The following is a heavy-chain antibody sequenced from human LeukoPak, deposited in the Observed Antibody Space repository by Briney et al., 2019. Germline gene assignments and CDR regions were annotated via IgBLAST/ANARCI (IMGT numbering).Heavy chain of an antibody. Sequence: GASVKVSCKASGYTFTSYGISWVRQAPGQGLEWMGWISAYNDNTNYAQKLQGRVTMTTDTSTSTAYMELRSLRSDDTAVYYCARAICSGGSCHRYYFDYWGQGTLVTVSS. D-gene: IGHD2-15*01. V-gene: IGHV1-18*01. CDR3: ARAICSGGSCHRYYFDY. CDR1: GYTFTSYG. J-gene: IGHJ4*02. CDR2: ISAYNDNT.